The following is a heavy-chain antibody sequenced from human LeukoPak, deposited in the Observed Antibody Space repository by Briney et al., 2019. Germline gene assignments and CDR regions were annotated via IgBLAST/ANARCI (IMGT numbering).Heavy chain of an antibody. CDR2: IIPIFGTA. Sequence: SVKVSCKASGGTFSSYAISWVRQAPGQGLEWMGGIIPIFGTANYAQKVQGRVTITADESTSTAYMELSSLRSEDTAVYYCARDRGDYVDAHPFDPWGQGTLVTVSS. D-gene: IGHD4-17*01. J-gene: IGHJ5*02. CDR3: ARDRGDYVDAHPFDP. V-gene: IGHV1-69*13. CDR1: GGTFSSYA.